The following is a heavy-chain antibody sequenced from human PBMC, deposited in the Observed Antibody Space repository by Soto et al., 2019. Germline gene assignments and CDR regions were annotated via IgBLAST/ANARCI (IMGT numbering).Heavy chain of an antibody. CDR1: GFTFSCYE. J-gene: IGHJ4*02. CDR2: ISSSGSTI. Sequence: PGGTLRVSCAASGFTFSCYEMNWVRQSPGKGLEWVSYISSSGSTIYYADSVKGRFTISRDNAKNSLYLQMNSLRAEDTAVYYCNLYYYDSSGYYFIEYWGQGTLVTVSS. V-gene: IGHV3-48*03. D-gene: IGHD3-22*01. CDR3: NLYYYDSSGYYFIEY.